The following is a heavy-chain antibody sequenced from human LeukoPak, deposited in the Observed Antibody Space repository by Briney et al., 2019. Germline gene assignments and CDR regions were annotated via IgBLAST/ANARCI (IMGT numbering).Heavy chain of an antibody. CDR3: AIDLTWTTTDY. J-gene: IGHJ4*02. CDR2: INTDGRTT. V-gene: IGHV3-74*01. Sequence: GGSLRLSCAASGVTFSTTWMHWFRQAPGKGLVWVSRINTDGRTTGYADSVRGRFTISRDNAKNTLYLQMNGLRAEDTAVYYCAIDLTWTTTDYWGQGALVTVSS. CDR1: GVTFSTTW. D-gene: IGHD3/OR15-3a*01.